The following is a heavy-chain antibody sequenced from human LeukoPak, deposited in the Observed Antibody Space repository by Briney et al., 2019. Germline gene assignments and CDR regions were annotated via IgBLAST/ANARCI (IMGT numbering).Heavy chain of an antibody. Sequence: PGGSLRLSCAASGFTFSSYSMSWVRQAPGKGLEWVPYISSSSSTIYYADSVKGRFTISRDNAKNSLYLQMNSLRDEDTAVYYCARDGVVVVAATSGGYYGMDVWGQGTTVTVSS. J-gene: IGHJ6*02. CDR2: ISSSSSTI. CDR1: GFTFSSYS. D-gene: IGHD2-15*01. CDR3: ARDGVVVVAATSGGYYGMDV. V-gene: IGHV3-48*02.